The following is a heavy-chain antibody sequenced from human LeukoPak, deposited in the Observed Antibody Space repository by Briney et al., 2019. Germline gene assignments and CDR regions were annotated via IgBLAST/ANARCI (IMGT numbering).Heavy chain of an antibody. CDR1: GFTFSTYG. Sequence: PGGSLRLSCAASGFTFSTYGMHWVRQAPGKGLEWVAFVRYDGSKKYYTNSVKGRFTISRDNSKNTLYLQMNSLRVEDTAIYYCARAMTRVTTFDSWGQGTPVTVSS. V-gene: IGHV3-30*02. CDR2: VRYDGSKK. J-gene: IGHJ4*02. D-gene: IGHD4-17*01. CDR3: ARAMTRVTTFDS.